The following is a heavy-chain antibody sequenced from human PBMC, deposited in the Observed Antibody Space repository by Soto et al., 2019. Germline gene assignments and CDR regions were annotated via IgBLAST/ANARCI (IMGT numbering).Heavy chain of an antibody. CDR3: AKTLAAVKGGVGRGWFDP. V-gene: IGHV3-23*01. CDR1: GFTFSSYA. J-gene: IGHJ5*02. Sequence: GGSLRLSCAASGFTFSSYAMSWVRQAPGKGLEWVSAISGSGGSTYYADSVKGRFTISRDNSKNTLYLQMNSLRAEDTAVYYCAKTLAAVKGGVGRGWFDPWGQGTLVTVSS. D-gene: IGHD6-13*01. CDR2: ISGSGGST.